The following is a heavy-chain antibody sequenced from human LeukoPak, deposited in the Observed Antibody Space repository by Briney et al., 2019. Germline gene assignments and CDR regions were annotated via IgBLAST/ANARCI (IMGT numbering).Heavy chain of an antibody. D-gene: IGHD3-22*01. J-gene: IGHJ4*02. CDR2: ISSSGSLI. CDR3: ASAPNYYDSSGYKTWLDN. V-gene: IGHV3-21*01. CDR1: GFTFSSYA. Sequence: GGSLRLSCAASGFTFSSYAMSWVRQAPGKGLEWVSSISSSGSLIYYADLVKGRFTVSRDNAKNSLFLQMNSLRDEDTAVYYCASAPNYYDSSGYKTWLDNWGQGTLVTVSS.